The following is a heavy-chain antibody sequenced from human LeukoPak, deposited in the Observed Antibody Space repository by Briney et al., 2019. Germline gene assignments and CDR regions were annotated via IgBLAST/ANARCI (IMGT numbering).Heavy chain of an antibody. J-gene: IGHJ4*02. CDR3: ATRVAYSYGD. CDR1: GFTVTTNY. CDR2: IIGSGGST. D-gene: IGHD5-18*01. V-gene: IGHV3-23*01. Sequence: GGSLRLSCAASGFTVTTNYMSWVRQAPGKGLEWVSTIIGSGGSTFYADSVKGRFTISRDNSKNTLYLQMNSLRAEDTAVYYCATRVAYSYGDWGQGSLVTVSS.